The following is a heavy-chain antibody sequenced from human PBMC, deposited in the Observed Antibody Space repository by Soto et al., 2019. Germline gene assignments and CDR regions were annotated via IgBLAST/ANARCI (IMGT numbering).Heavy chain of an antibody. CDR3: ARGTCRSGGSCYSTFDY. Sequence: EVQLLESGGGLVQPGGSLTLSCAASGFTFSSYAMSWVRQAPGKGLEWVSVISGSGSSTYYADSVKGRSTISRDNSKSTLYLQMNSLRAEDTAVYYCARGTCRSGGSCYSTFDYWGQGPLVTVSS. CDR2: ISGSGSST. CDR1: GFTFSSYA. D-gene: IGHD2-15*01. V-gene: IGHV3-23*01. J-gene: IGHJ4*02.